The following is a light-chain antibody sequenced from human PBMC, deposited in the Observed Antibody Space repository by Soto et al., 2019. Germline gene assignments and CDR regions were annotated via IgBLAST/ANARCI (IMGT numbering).Light chain of an antibody. Sequence: ETVLTQSPGTLSLSPGDRVILSCRASQRVGSDYLAWHQQKPGQAPRLLIYGSSTRATGIPDSFSGSGSGKELTIAISGLETADFAVYYCQQYGKSPRKFGQGTKVEIK. V-gene: IGKV3-20*01. CDR1: QRVGSDY. J-gene: IGKJ1*01. CDR3: QQYGKSPRK. CDR2: GSS.